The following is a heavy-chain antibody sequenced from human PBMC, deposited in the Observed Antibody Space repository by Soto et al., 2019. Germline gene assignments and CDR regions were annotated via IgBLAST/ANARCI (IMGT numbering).Heavy chain of an antibody. Sequence: SGPTLVNPTQTLTLTCTFSGFSLSTSGMCVSWIRQPPGKALEWLARIDWDDDKYYSTSLKTRLTISKDTSKNQVVLTMTNMDPVDTATYYCARIPGLSGYDKHNDAFDIWGQGTMVTVSS. CDR2: IDWDDDK. CDR3: ARIPGLSGYDKHNDAFDI. V-gene: IGHV2-70*11. J-gene: IGHJ3*02. D-gene: IGHD5-12*01. CDR1: GFSLSTSGMC.